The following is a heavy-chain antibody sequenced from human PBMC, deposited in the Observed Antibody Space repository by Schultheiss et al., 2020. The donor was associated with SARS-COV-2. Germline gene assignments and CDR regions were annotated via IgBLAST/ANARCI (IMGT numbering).Heavy chain of an antibody. CDR1: GFTFSSYG. V-gene: IGHV3-30*03. CDR3: ARDPESSYWGQLEFDP. CDR2: ISYDGNNK. Sequence: GGSLRLSCAASGFTFSSYGMHWVRQAPGKGLEWVAVISYDGNNKYYADSVKGRFTISRDNSKNTLYLQMNSLRAEDTAVYYCARDPESSYWGQLEFDPWGQGTLVTVSS. D-gene: IGHD7-27*01. J-gene: IGHJ5*02.